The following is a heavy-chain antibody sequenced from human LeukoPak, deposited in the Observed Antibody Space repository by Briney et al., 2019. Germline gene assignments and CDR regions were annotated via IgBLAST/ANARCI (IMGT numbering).Heavy chain of an antibody. D-gene: IGHD6-13*01. Sequence: GESLKISCKGSGYRFTSYWIGWVRQMPGKGLEWMGIIYPGDSDGRYSPSFQGQVTISADRSINTAYLQWSSLKASDTAMYYCARPRCSTCSFDYWGQETLVTVSS. V-gene: IGHV5-51*01. CDR2: IYPGDSDG. J-gene: IGHJ4*02. CDR3: ARPRCSTCSFDY. CDR1: GYRFTSYW.